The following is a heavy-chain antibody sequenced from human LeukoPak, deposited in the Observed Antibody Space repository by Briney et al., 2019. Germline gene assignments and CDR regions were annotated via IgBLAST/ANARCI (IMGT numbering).Heavy chain of an antibody. CDR2: ISSIGSTI. J-gene: IGHJ4*02. D-gene: IGHD4-23*01. Sequence: GGSLRLSCAASGFTFSSYEMNWVRQAPGKGLEWVSKISSIGSTIYYADSVKGRFTVSRDNAKNSLYLQMNSLRAEDTAIYYCARQSTVVMDARDYWGQGTLVT. CDR1: GFTFSSYE. V-gene: IGHV3-48*03. CDR3: ARQSTVVMDARDY.